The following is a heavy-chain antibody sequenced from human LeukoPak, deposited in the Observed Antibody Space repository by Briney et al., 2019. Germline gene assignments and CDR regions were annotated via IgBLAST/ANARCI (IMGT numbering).Heavy chain of an antibody. D-gene: IGHD5-24*01. Sequence: PGGPLRLSCAASGFTFSDYYMSWIRQAPGKGLEWVSYISSSGSTIYYADSVKGRFTISRDNAKNSLYLQMNSLRAEDTAVYYCARSLNEDGYKSIDYWGQGTLVTVSS. CDR1: GFTFSDYY. CDR2: ISSSGSTI. J-gene: IGHJ4*02. V-gene: IGHV3-11*04. CDR3: ARSLNEDGYKSIDY.